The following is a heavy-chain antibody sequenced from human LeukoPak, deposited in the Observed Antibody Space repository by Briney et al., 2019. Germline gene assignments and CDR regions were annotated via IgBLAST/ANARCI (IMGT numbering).Heavy chain of an antibody. CDR3: ARVTWLGELGNWFDP. V-gene: IGHV4-4*02. CDR1: VGSMITNYW. J-gene: IGHJ5*02. D-gene: IGHD3-10*01. CDR2: IYHNGDT. Sequence: SETLSLTCAVSVGSMITNYWWSWVRQPPGKGLEWIGEIYHNGDTKYNPSFESRVTMSVDKSKTQFSLKLTSVTAADAAMYYCARVTWLGELGNWFDPWGQGTLVSVSS.